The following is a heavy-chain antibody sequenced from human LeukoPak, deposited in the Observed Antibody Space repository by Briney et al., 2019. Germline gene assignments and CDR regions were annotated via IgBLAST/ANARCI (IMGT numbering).Heavy chain of an antibody. Sequence: ASVKVSCKASGYTFTGYYLHWVRQAPGQGLEWMGWIYPKTGGTSYTQKFQGRVTMTRDTSISTAYMELIGLRSDDTAVYYCAGPWDQVGFDPWGQGTLVSVSS. V-gene: IGHV1-2*02. CDR2: IYPKTGGT. CDR1: GYTFTGYY. CDR3: AGPWDQVGFDP. J-gene: IGHJ5*02. D-gene: IGHD1-26*01.